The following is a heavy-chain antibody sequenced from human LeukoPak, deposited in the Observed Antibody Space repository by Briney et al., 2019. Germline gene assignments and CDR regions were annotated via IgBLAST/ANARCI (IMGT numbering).Heavy chain of an antibody. J-gene: IGHJ4*02. D-gene: IGHD6-13*01. CDR1: GGSFSGYY. V-gene: IGHV4-34*01. Sequence: TPSETLSLTCAVYGGSFSGYYWSWIRQPPGKGLEWIGEINHSGSTNYNPSLKSRVTISVGTSKNQFSLKLSSVTAADTAVYYCARGRRVAAAYDYWGQGTLVTVSS. CDR2: INHSGST. CDR3: ARGRRVAAAYDY.